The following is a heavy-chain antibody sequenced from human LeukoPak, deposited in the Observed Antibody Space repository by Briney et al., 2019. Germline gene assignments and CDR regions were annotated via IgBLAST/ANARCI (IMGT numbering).Heavy chain of an antibody. CDR3: ARQQIRRSGGGYYYGMDV. D-gene: IGHD3-10*01. CDR2: IYYSGST. CDR1: GGSMNSGDYY. Sequence: SETVSLTCTVSGGSMNSGDYYWSWIRQPPGKGLEWIGYIYYSGSTYYNPSLKSRVTISVDTSKNQFSLKLSSVSAADTAVYYCARQQIRRSGGGYYYGMDVWGKGTTVTVSS. J-gene: IGHJ6*04. V-gene: IGHV4-30-4*01.